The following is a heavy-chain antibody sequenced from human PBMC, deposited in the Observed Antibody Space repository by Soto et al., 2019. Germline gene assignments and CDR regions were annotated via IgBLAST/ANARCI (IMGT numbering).Heavy chain of an antibody. V-gene: IGHV1-69*13. D-gene: IGHD2-15*01. Sequence: SVKVSCKASGGTFSSYAISWVRQAPGQGLEWMGGIIPIFGTANYAQKFQGRVTITADESTSTAYMELSSLRSEDTAVYYCAREVVGASAYYYYGMDVWGQGTTVTVSS. CDR1: GGTFSSYA. J-gene: IGHJ6*02. CDR3: AREVVGASAYYYYGMDV. CDR2: IIPIFGTA.